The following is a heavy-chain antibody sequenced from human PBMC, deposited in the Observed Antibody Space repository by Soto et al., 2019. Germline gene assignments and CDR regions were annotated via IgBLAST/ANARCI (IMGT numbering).Heavy chain of an antibody. V-gene: IGHV1-46*01. CDR1: GYTFTSYY. CDR2: INPSGGST. Sequence: ASVKVSCKASGYTFTSYYMHWVRQAPGQGLEWMGIINPSGGSTSYAQKFQGRVTITADKSTSTAYMELSSLRSEDTAVYYCAVDKYYDSSGYPNFDYWGQGTLVTVSS. CDR3: AVDKYYDSSGYPNFDY. J-gene: IGHJ4*02. D-gene: IGHD3-22*01.